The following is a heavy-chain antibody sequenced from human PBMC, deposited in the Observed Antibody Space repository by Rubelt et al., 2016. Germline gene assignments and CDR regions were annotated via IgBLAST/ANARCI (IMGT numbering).Heavy chain of an antibody. D-gene: IGHD3-10*01. J-gene: IGHJ4*02. CDR2: INHSGST. Sequence: QVQLQESGPGLVKPSETLSLTCTVSGYSISSGYYWSWIRQPPGKGLEWIGEINHSGSTNYNPSLKSRVPITLDTSKNYVSRKLSSVTAADTAVYYCAREITMVRSWIDYWGQGTLVTVAS. V-gene: IGHV4-38-2*02. CDR3: AREITMVRSWIDY. CDR1: GYSISSGYY.